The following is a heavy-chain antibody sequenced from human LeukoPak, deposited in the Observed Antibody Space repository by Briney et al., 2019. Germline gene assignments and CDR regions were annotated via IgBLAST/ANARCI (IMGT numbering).Heavy chain of an antibody. D-gene: IGHD3-22*01. CDR1: GFTFSSYW. Sequence: RPGGSLRLSCAASGFTFSSYWMSWVRQAPGKGLEWVANIKQDGSEKYYVDSVKGRFTISRDNAKNSLYLQMNSLRAEDTAVYYCARTGDSSGYYKGYFDYWGQGTLVTVSS. J-gene: IGHJ4*02. V-gene: IGHV3-7*01. CDR2: IKQDGSEK. CDR3: ARTGDSSGYYKGYFDY.